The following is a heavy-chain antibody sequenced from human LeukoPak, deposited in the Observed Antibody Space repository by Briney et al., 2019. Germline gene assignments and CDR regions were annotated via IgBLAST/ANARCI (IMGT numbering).Heavy chain of an antibody. CDR2: IYYSGST. CDR1: GGSISSYY. J-gene: IGHJ6*03. Sequence: SETLSLTCTVSGGSISSYYWSWIRQPPGKGLEWIGYIYYSGSTNYNPSLKSRVTISVDTSKNQFSLKLSSVTAADTAVYYCARGNGYSSSWYFSRYYYYYYMDVWGKGTTVTISS. D-gene: IGHD6-13*01. CDR3: ARGNGYSSSWYFSRYYYYYYMDV. V-gene: IGHV4-59*01.